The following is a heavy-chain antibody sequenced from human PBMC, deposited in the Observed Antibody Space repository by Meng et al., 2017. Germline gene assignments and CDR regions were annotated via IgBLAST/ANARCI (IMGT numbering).Heavy chain of an antibody. D-gene: IGHD2-15*01. J-gene: IGHJ4*02. CDR3: ARFLLGRRRVVDYFDY. V-gene: IGHV3-48*03. CDR2: ISSSGSTI. CDR1: GFTFSSYE. Sequence: SCAASGFTFSSYEMNWVRQAPGKGLERVSYISSSGSTIYYADSVKGRFTISRDNAKNSLYLQMNSLRAEDTAVYYCARFLLGRRRVVDYFDYWGQGTLVTVSS.